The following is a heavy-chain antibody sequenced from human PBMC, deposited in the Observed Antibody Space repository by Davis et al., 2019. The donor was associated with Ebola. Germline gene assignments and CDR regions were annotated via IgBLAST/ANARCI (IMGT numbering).Heavy chain of an antibody. CDR2: INHSGST. CDR1: GGSFSGYY. V-gene: IGHV4-34*01. Sequence: SETLSLTCAVYGGSFSGYYWSWIRQPPGKGLEWIGEINHSGSTNYNPSLKSRVTISVDTSKIQFSLKLSSVTAADTAVYYCARDYGSSWYGGFDYWGQGTLVTVSS. D-gene: IGHD6-13*01. J-gene: IGHJ4*02. CDR3: ARDYGSSWYGGFDY.